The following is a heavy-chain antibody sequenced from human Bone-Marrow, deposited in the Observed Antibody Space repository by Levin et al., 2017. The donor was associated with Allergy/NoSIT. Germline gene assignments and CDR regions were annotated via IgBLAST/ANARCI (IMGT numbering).Heavy chain of an antibody. CDR1: DDSISSSHW. J-gene: IGHJ5*02. Sequence: QSQTLSLTCGVSDDSISSSHWWTWVRQPPGKGLEWIGEIYHSGSTNYNPSLKSRVTISVEKSKNQFSLKLSSVTAADTAVYYCARRNVLAPGEEWFDPWGQGTLVTVSS. CDR3: ARRNVLAPGEEWFDP. D-gene: IGHD7-27*01. V-gene: IGHV4-4*02. CDR2: IYHSGST.